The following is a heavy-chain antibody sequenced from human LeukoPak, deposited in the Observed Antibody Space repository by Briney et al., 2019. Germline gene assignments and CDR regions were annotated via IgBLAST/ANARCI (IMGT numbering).Heavy chain of an antibody. CDR1: GFTFSSYA. J-gene: IGHJ6*02. D-gene: IGHD4-11*01. V-gene: IGHV3-30-3*01. Sequence: SGRSLRLSCAASGFTFSSYAMHWVRQAPGKGLEWVAVISYDGSNKYYADSVKGRFTISRDNSKNTLYLQMNSLRAEDTAVYYCAREDSNSARTNYYYYGMDVWGQGTTVTVSS. CDR3: AREDSNSARTNYYYYGMDV. CDR2: ISYDGSNK.